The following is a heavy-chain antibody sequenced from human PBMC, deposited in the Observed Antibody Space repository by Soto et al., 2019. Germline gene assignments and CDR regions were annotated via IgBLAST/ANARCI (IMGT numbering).Heavy chain of an antibody. Sequence: QVQLQESGPGLVKSSQTLSLTCTVSGGSISSGDYFWSWIRQPPGKGLVWIGYIYSTGSTYYNPSLKSRVTLSVDTSKNQLSLKLNSVTAADTAVYYCARRMPIDSYPFDYWGQGSLVTVSS. CDR2: IYSTGST. CDR1: GGSISSGDYF. D-gene: IGHD2-2*01. V-gene: IGHV4-30-4*01. CDR3: ARRMPIDSYPFDY. J-gene: IGHJ4*02.